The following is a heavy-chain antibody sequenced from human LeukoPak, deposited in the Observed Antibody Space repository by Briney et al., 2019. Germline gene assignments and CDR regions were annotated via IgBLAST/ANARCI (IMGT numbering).Heavy chain of an antibody. CDR2: IYTSGST. J-gene: IGHJ5*02. V-gene: IGHV4-4*07. CDR3: AKHYSSSSVDWFDP. CDR1: GGSISSYF. Sequence: SETLSLTCTVSGGSISSYFWSWIRQPAGKGLEWIGLIYTSGSTNYNPSLKSRVTMSVDTSTNQFSLKLSSVTAADTAVYYCAKHYSSSSVDWFDPWGQGTLVTVSS. D-gene: IGHD6-6*01.